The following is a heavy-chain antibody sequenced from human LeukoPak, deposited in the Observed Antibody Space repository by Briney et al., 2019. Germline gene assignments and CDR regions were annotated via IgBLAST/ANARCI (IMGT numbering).Heavy chain of an antibody. Sequence: KPSETLSLTCTVSGGSISSYYWSWIRQPPGKGLEWIGYIYSSGSTNYNPSLKSRVTISVDTSKNQFSLKLSSATAADTAVYYCARHIPSPVTAMVPTRVDYFDYWGQGILVTVSS. V-gene: IGHV4-59*08. CDR1: GGSISSYY. J-gene: IGHJ4*02. D-gene: IGHD5-18*01. CDR3: ARHIPSPVTAMVPTRVDYFDY. CDR2: IYSSGST.